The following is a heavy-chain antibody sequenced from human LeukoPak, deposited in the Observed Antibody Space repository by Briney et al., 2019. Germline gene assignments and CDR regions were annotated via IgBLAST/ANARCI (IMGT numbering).Heavy chain of an antibody. J-gene: IGHJ3*02. CDR3: ARDDDKPDNGFDI. CDR1: GFTFSSYG. D-gene: IGHD1-1*01. Sequence: EMSLRLSCAASGFTFSSYGMHWVRQAPGRGLEWVAVIPNDGSYKYYADSVKGRLTISRDNAKNTLYLQMNSLRVEDTAVYYCARDDDKPDNGFDIWGQGTLVTVSS. V-gene: IGHV3-33*01. CDR2: IPNDGSYK.